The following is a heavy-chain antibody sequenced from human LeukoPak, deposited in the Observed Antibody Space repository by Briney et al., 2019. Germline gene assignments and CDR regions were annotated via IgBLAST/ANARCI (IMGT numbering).Heavy chain of an antibody. V-gene: IGHV1-69*04. CDR1: GYTFTGYY. J-gene: IGHJ4*02. Sequence: SVKVSCKASGYTFTGYYMHWVRQAPGQGLEWMGRIIPILGIANYAQKFQGRVTITADKSTSTVYIELSSLRSEDTAVYYCARDLVRRFDYWGQGTLVTVSS. CDR2: IIPILGIA. CDR3: ARDLVRRFDY.